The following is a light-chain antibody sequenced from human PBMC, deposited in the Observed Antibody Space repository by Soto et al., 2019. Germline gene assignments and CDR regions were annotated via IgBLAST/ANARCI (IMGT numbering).Light chain of an antibody. Sequence: QSVLTQPPSASGSPGQSVTISCTGTSSDIGSYNYVSWYQQHPDKAPKLMIYEVNKRPLGVPDRFSGSKSGNTASLTVSGLQAEDEADYYCTSYAGYNNPVVFGGGTKLTVL. V-gene: IGLV2-8*01. J-gene: IGLJ2*01. CDR1: SSDIGSYNY. CDR3: TSYAGYNNPVV. CDR2: EVN.